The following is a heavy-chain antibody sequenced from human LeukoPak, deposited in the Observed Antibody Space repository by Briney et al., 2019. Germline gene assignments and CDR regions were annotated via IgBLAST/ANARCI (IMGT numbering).Heavy chain of an antibody. Sequence: GGSLRLSCAASGFTFDDYAMHWVRQAPGKGLEWVSGISWNSGSIGYADSVKGRFTISRDNAKNSLYLQMNSLRAEDTALYYCAKDQYDSSGYYMHGVSGSSAFDIWGQGTMVTVSS. D-gene: IGHD3-22*01. J-gene: IGHJ3*02. CDR1: GFTFDDYA. CDR3: AKDQYDSSGYYMHGVSGSSAFDI. V-gene: IGHV3-9*01. CDR2: ISWNSGSI.